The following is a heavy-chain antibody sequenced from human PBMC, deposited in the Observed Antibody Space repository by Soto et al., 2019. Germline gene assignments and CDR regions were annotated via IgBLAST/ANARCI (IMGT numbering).Heavy chain of an antibody. CDR2: IWYDGSNK. CDR1: GFTFSSYG. V-gene: IGHV3-33*01. J-gene: IGHJ3*02. Sequence: GGSLRLSCAASGFTFSSYGMHWVRQAPGKGLEWVAVIWYDGSNKYYADSVKGRFTISRDNSKNTLYLQMNSLRAEDTAVYYCARGDLVVVVAATKSHWAFDIWGQGTMVTVSS. CDR3: ARGDLVVVVAATKSHWAFDI. D-gene: IGHD2-15*01.